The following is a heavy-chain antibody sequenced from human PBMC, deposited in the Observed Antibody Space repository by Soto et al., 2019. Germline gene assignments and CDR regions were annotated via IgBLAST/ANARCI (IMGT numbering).Heavy chain of an antibody. CDR1: GFTFDDYT. Sequence: GGSLRLSCAASGFTFDDYTMHWVRQAPGKGLEWVSLISWDGGSTYYADSVKGRFTISRDNSKNSLYLQMNSLRTEDTALYYCAKDHSSWYSTLHRTRWGGMDVWGQGTTVTVSS. CDR2: ISWDGGST. J-gene: IGHJ6*02. D-gene: IGHD6-13*01. V-gene: IGHV3-43*01. CDR3: AKDHSSWYSTLHRTRWGGMDV.